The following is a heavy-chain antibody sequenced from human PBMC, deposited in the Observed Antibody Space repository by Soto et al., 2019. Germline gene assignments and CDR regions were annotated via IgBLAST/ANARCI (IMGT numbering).Heavy chain of an antibody. Sequence: GGSLRLSCAASGFTFSSYAMSWVRQAPGKGLEWVSGISGSGGSTYSADSVKGRFTISRDNSKNTLYVQMNSLRAEDTAVYYCAKGSSSFSSSSGAAPGLFNYWGQGTLVTV. CDR1: GFTFSSYA. CDR3: AKGSSSFSSSSGAAPGLFNY. V-gene: IGHV3-23*01. D-gene: IGHD6-6*01. CDR2: ISGSGGST. J-gene: IGHJ4*02.